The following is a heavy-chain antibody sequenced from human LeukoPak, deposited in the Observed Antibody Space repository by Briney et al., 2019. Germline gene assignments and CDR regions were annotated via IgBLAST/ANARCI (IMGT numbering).Heavy chain of an antibody. D-gene: IGHD2-2*01. CDR3: ARVRCSSTSCYPYYFDY. CDR2: IYHSGST. CDR1: GGSISSGGYS. J-gene: IGHJ4*02. Sequence: PSETLSLTCAVSGGSISSGGYSWSWIRQPPGKGLEWIGYIYHSGSTYYNPSLKSRVTISVDRSKNQFSLKLSSVTVADTAVYYCARVRCSSTSCYPYYFDYWGQGTLVTVSS. V-gene: IGHV4-30-2*01.